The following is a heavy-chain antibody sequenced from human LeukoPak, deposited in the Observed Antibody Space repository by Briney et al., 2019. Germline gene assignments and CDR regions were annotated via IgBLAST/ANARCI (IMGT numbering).Heavy chain of an antibody. D-gene: IGHD3-3*01. CDR2: IYSEGRT. Sequence: GGSLRLSCAASGFTVGSNYLNWVRQAPGKGLEWVSIIYSEGRTKYADSVKGRFTISRVNSKNTLYLQMNSLQTEDTAVYYCARDRVFGWYFDLWGRGTLVTVSS. J-gene: IGHJ2*01. CDR3: ARDRVFGWYFDL. CDR1: GFTVGSNY. V-gene: IGHV3-66*02.